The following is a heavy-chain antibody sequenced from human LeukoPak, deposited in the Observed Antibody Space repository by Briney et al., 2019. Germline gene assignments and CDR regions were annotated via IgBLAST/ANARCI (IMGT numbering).Heavy chain of an antibody. V-gene: IGHV4-30-2*01. D-gene: IGHD6-19*01. CDR3: AGIAVAGSSIDY. J-gene: IGHJ4*02. CDR2: IYHSGST. CDR1: GGSISSGGYY. Sequence: PSETLSLTCTVSGGSISSGGYYWSWIRQPPGKGLEWIGYIYHSGSTYYNPSLKSRVTISVDRSKNQFSLKLSSVTAADTAVYYCAGIAVAGSSIDYWGQGTLVTVSS.